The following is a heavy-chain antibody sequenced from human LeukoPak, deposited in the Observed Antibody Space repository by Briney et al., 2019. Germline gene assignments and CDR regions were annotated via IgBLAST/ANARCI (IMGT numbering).Heavy chain of an antibody. CDR1: GYTFTGYY. CDR3: VRHNHMDV. Sequence: ASVKVSCKASGYTFTGYYMHWVRQAPGQGFEWMAIINLSGGSTDYTQKFQGRVTMTRDTSTSTVYMELSSLRSEDTAVYYCVRHNHMDVWGQGTTVTVSS. CDR2: INLSGGST. J-gene: IGHJ6*02. V-gene: IGHV1-46*01.